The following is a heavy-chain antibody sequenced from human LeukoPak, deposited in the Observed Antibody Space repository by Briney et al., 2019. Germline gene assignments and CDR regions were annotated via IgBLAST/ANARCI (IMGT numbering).Heavy chain of an antibody. J-gene: IGHJ5*02. CDR3: ARDEGCYKNLVGFDP. CDR1: GGSISSYY. V-gene: IGHV4-59*01. CDR2: IYYSGST. Sequence: SETLSLTCTVSGGSISSYYWNWIRQPPGKGLEWIGYIYYSGSTNYNPSLKSRVTISVDTSKNQFSLKLSSVTAADTAVYYCARDEGCYKNLVGFDPWGQGTLVTVSS. D-gene: IGHD2-15*01.